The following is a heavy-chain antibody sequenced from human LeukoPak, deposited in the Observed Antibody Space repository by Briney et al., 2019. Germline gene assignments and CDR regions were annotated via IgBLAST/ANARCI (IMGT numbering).Heavy chain of an antibody. V-gene: IGHV3-53*01. D-gene: IGHD4-17*01. CDR2: TYSGGST. J-gene: IGHJ4*02. CDR3: VTPGPTVTGGFEY. CDR1: EYIVSGKY. Sequence: GGSLRLSCAVSEYIVSGKYMGWVRQAPGKGLEYLSVTYSGGSTYYIDSVKGRFTISRDNSKNTLYLQMNSLRVEDTAVYYCVTPGPTVTGGFEYWGQGTLVTVSS.